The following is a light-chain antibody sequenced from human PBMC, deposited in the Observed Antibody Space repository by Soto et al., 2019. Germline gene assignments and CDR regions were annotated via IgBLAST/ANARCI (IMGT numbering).Light chain of an antibody. CDR2: GAS. CDR3: HQYGSSGHT. Sequence: ESVWTQSPATLSLSPGERATHSCRASQSFHSTYLACYHHKHGQAPRLLIYGASSRAAGIPDRFSASGSGTDVTINISGLQPEDGAVDEGHQYGSSGHTFAQGTKVDIK. CDR1: QSFHSTY. V-gene: IGKV3-20*01. J-gene: IGKJ2*01.